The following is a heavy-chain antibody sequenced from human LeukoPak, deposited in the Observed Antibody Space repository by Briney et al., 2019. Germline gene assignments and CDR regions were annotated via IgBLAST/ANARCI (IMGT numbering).Heavy chain of an antibody. CDR1: GFTASSNY. CDR2: IYSGGST. CDR3: ARDKDIVVVGPIFVDV. D-gene: IGHD2-15*01. V-gene: IGHV3-53*01. J-gene: IGHJ6*01. Sequence: GGSLRLSCAPPGFTASSNYMSWVRQAPGKGLGWVSDIYSGGSTYYADSVKGRFTISRHNSKNTMYLQMSSLRAEDTAVYYCARDKDIVVVGPIFVDVWGQGTTVTVSS.